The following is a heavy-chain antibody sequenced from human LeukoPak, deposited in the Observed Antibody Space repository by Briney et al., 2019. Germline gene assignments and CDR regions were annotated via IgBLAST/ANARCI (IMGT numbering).Heavy chain of an antibody. Sequence: SETLSLTCTVSGGSISSYYWSWIRQPPGKGLEWIGYIYYSGSTNYNPSLKSRVTISVDTSKNQFSLKLSSVTAADTAVYYCARAKGYSCGYRVGYFDYWGQGTLVTVSS. V-gene: IGHV4-59*01. J-gene: IGHJ4*02. CDR2: IYYSGST. CDR1: GGSISSYY. CDR3: ARAKGYSCGYRVGYFDY. D-gene: IGHD5-18*01.